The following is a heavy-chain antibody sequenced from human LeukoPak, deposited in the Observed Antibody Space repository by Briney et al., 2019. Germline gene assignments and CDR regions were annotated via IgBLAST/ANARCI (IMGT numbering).Heavy chain of an antibody. Sequence: SETLSLTCIVSGGSIGTYYWSWIRQSPGKGLEWIGYIYVTGSTRYNPYLQSRVTISVDTSRNQFFLKMSSVTAADTAVYYCARHIGGGIEDMDVWGTGTKVIVSS. CDR3: ARHIGGGIEDMDV. V-gene: IGHV4-59*08. J-gene: IGHJ6*03. CDR1: GGSIGTYY. CDR2: IYVTGST. D-gene: IGHD3-16*02.